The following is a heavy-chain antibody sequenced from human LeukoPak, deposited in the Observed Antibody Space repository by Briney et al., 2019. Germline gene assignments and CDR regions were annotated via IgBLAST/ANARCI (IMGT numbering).Heavy chain of an antibody. J-gene: IGHJ6*03. V-gene: IGHV1-18*01. CDR2: ISGYNGKT. D-gene: IGHD3-10*02. Sequence: ASVKVSCKASGYTFNTYGITWVRQAPGQGLEWMGWISGYNGKTKYAQKLQDRVTMTTDTSTTTAYMELRSLRSDDTAVYYCARPPKFGKNYMDVWGKGTTVTISS. CDR1: GYTFNTYG. CDR3: ARPPKFGKNYMDV.